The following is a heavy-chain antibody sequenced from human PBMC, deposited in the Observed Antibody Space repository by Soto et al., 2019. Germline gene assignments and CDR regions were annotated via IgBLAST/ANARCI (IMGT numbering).Heavy chain of an antibody. D-gene: IGHD5-12*01. Sequence: QVQLVQSGAEVKKPGSSVKVSCKASGGTFSSYAISWVRQAPGQGLEWMGGIIPIFGTANYAQKFQGRVTITADESTSTAYMELSSLRSEDTAVYYCARPLREMATPNDAFDIWGQGTMVTVSS. CDR1: GGTFSSYA. V-gene: IGHV1-69*12. J-gene: IGHJ3*02. CDR3: ARPLREMATPNDAFDI. CDR2: IIPIFGTA.